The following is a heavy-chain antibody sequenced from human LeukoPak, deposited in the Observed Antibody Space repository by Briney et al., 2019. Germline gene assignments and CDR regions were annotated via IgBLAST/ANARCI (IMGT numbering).Heavy chain of an antibody. CDR1: GFTFSSYG. CDR2: IRYDGSNK. J-gene: IGHJ4*02. D-gene: IGHD2-21*02. Sequence: GGSLTLSCAASGFTFSSYGMHWVRQAPGKGLEWVAFIRYDGSNKYYADSVKGRFTISRDNSKNTLYLQMNSLSAEDTAAYYCAGGGDWSLDYWGQGTLVTVSS. V-gene: IGHV3-30*02. CDR3: AGGGDWSLDY.